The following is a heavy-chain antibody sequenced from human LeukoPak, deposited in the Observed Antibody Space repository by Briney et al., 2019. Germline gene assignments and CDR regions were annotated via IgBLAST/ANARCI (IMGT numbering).Heavy chain of an antibody. D-gene: IGHD6-19*01. V-gene: IGHV3-30*18. CDR3: AKKHQYSSYFDYYYGMDV. J-gene: IGHJ6*02. Sequence: PGGSLRLSCAASGFTFSSYGMHWVRQAPGKGLEWVAVISYDGSNKYYADSVKGRFTISRDNSKNTLYLQMNSLRAEDTAVYYCAKKHQYSSYFDYYYGMDVWGQGTTVTVSS. CDR1: GFTFSSYG. CDR2: ISYDGSNK.